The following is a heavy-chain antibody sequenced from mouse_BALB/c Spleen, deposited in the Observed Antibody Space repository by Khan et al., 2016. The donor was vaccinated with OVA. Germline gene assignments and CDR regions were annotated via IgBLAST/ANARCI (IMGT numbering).Heavy chain of an antibody. CDR2: ISYSGNT. Sequence: EVQLQESGPGLVKPSQSLSLTCTVTGYSITSDYAWNWIRQFPGNKLEWMGYISYSGNTNYNPSLKSRTSITRDTSKNQFFLQLHSVTTEDTATYYGSDQYDYIDYWGQGTTLTVSS. V-gene: IGHV3-2*02. D-gene: IGHD2-14*01. J-gene: IGHJ2*01. CDR3: SDQYDYIDY. CDR1: GYSITSDYA.